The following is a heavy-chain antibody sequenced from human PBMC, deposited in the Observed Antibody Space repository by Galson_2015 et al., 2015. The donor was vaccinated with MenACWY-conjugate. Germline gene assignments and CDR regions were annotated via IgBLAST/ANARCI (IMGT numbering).Heavy chain of an antibody. CDR3: ARVLLRDIRTWEGYSHYYMDV. CDR2: IYSGGST. Sequence: SLRLSCAASGLIVSNNYMRWVRQAPGKGLEWVSVIYSGGSTYYADSVKGRDTISRDNAKNTVYLQMNSLRAEDTAVYYCARVLLRDIRTWEGYSHYYMDVWGKGTTVTVSS. J-gene: IGHJ6*03. V-gene: IGHV3-53*01. D-gene: IGHD5-12*01. CDR1: GLIVSNNY.